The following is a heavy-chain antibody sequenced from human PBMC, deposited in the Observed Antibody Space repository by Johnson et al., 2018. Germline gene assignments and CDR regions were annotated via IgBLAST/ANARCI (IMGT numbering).Heavy chain of an antibody. CDR1: GYTSTSYW. D-gene: IGHD5-12*01. J-gene: IGHJ3*01. V-gene: IGHV5-51*03. Sequence: VQLVESGAEVKKPGESLKISCKGSGYTSTSYWIAWVRQMPGKGLEWMGIIYSADSDVRYSPSFQGQVTISADKSISTAYLQWNSLKASDTAIYYCARPTITGPYAFDAWGLGTMVTVSS. CDR2: IYSADSDV. CDR3: ARPTITGPYAFDA.